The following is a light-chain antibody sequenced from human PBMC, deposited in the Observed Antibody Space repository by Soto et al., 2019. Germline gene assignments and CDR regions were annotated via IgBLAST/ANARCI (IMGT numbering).Light chain of an antibody. CDR2: GAS. Sequence: NVLTQSPGTLSLSPGERATLSCRASQSVSSNYVAWYQQKPGQAPRLLVYGASGRATGIPDRFSGSGSGTDFTLTISRLEPEDFAVYYCQQYGSSRWTFGQATKVEIK. CDR3: QQYGSSRWT. CDR1: QSVSSNY. V-gene: IGKV3-20*01. J-gene: IGKJ1*01.